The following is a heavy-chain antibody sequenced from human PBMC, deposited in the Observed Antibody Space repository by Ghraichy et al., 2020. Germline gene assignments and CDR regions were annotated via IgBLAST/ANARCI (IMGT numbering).Heavy chain of an antibody. CDR1: GGSISSSSYY. V-gene: IGHV4-39*01. J-gene: IGHJ2*01. CDR2: IYYSGST. D-gene: IGHD3-22*01. CDR3: ARLPMKWLPWYFDL. Sequence: SETLSLTCTVSGGSISSSSYYWGWIRQPPGKGLEWIGSIYYSGSTYYNPSLKSRVTISVDTSKNQFSLKLSSVTAADTAVYYCARLPMKWLPWYFDLWGRGTLVTVSS.